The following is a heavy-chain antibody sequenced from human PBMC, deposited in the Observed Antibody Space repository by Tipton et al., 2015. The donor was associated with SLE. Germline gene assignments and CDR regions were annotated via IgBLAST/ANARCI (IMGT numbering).Heavy chain of an antibody. CDR1: GFTFSSSW. CDR3: AREASTEAFDY. J-gene: IGHJ4*02. V-gene: IGHV3-7*03. CDR2: IKEDGSEK. Sequence: SLRLSCAASGFTFSSSWMNWVRLAPGKGLEWVANIKEDGSEKHYVDSVKGRFTISRDNAKSSLYLQMNSLRVEDTALYYCAREASTEAFDYWGQGALVTVSS.